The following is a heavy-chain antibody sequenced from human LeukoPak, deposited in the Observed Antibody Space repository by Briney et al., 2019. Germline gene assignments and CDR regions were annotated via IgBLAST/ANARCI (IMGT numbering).Heavy chain of an antibody. CDR1: GFTFSSAW. V-gene: IGHV3-15*01. Sequence: GGSLRLSCAAPGFTFSSAWMSWVRQAPGKGLEWVGRIKSKTDGGATDYAAPVKGRFTISRDDSKNTLYLQMDSLKTEDTAVYYCSTSQGVVVIYYYGMDVWGQGTTVTVSS. J-gene: IGHJ6*02. CDR2: IKSKTDGGAT. D-gene: IGHD3-22*01. CDR3: STSQGVVVIYYYGMDV.